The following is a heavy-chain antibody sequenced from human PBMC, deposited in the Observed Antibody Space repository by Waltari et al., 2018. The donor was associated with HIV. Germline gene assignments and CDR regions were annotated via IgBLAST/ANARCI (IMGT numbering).Heavy chain of an antibody. Sequence: QVQLVQSGAEVKKPGASVKVSCKASGYTFTDYYIHCLRQAPGQGPEWMGRINPNSGGTNFAQKFQGRVTMTGDTSISTAYMELTRLRSDDTAVYYCARAYIVRGVIMLGWFDPWGQGTLVTVSS. D-gene: IGHD3-10*01. CDR3: ARAYIVRGVIMLGWFDP. CDR2: INPNSGGT. J-gene: IGHJ5*02. CDR1: GYTFTDYY. V-gene: IGHV1-2*06.